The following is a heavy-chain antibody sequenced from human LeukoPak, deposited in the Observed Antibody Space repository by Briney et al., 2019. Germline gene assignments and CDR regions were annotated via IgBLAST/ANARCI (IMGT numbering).Heavy chain of an antibody. Sequence: GGSLRLSCAASGFTFSSCAMHWVRQAPGKGLEWVAVISYDGSNKYYADSVKGRFTISRDNSKNTLYPQMNSLRAEDTAVYYCARDGPTNWFDPWGQGTLVTVSS. CDR1: GFTFSSCA. J-gene: IGHJ5*02. V-gene: IGHV3-30-3*01. CDR3: ARDGPTNWFDP. CDR2: ISYDGSNK.